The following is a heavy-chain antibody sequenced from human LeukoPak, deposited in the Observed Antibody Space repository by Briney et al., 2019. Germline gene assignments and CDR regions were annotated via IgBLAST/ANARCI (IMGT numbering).Heavy chain of an antibody. V-gene: IGHV1-2*02. CDR3: ARGDCSSTSCHGGNWFDP. CDR2: INPNSGGT. D-gene: IGHD2-2*01. Sequence: GASVKVSCKASGYTFSGYYMHWVRQAPGQGLEWMGWINPNSGGTNYAQKFQGRVTMTRDTSISTAYMGLSSLRSDDTAVYFCARGDCSSTSCHGGNWFDPWGQGTLVTVSS. CDR1: GYTFSGYY. J-gene: IGHJ5*02.